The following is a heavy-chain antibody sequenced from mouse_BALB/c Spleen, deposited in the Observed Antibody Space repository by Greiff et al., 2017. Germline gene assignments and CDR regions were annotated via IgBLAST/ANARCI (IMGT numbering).Heavy chain of an antibody. J-gene: IGHJ2*01. CDR2: ISSGGSYT. V-gene: IGHV5-6-4*01. CDR3: TRDMTNWDY. Sequence: EVQVVESGGGLVKPGGSLKLSCAASGFTFSSYTMSWVRQTPEKRLEWVATISSGGSYTYYPDSVKGRFTISRDNAKNTLYLQMSSLKSEDTAMYYCTRDMTNWDYWGQGTTLTVSS. D-gene: IGHD4-1*01. CDR1: GFTFSSYT.